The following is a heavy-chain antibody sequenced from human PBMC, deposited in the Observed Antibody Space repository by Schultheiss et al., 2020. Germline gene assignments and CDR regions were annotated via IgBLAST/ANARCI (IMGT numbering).Heavy chain of an antibody. V-gene: IGHV3-23*01. J-gene: IGHJ4*02. Sequence: GESLKISCAASGFTFYNYAMTWVRQAPGKGLEWVSTIGGRGDKTYYADSVRGQFIISRDNSKNTLYLQMNSLKVEDTAVYYCAKEKLNLRFYDHWGQGTLVTVSS. D-gene: IGHD3-3*01. CDR2: IGGRGDKT. CDR1: GFTFYNYA. CDR3: AKEKLNLRFYDH.